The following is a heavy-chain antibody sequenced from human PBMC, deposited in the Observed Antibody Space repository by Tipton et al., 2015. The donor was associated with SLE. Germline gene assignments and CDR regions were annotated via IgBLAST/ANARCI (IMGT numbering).Heavy chain of an antibody. Sequence: TLSLTCDVSGYSISSGYYWGWIRQPPGKGLEWIGSIYHSGSTYYNPSLKSRVTISVDTSKNQFSLKLSSVTAADTAVYYCARDPVETGFDYWGQGTLVTVSS. CDR1: GYSISSGYY. J-gene: IGHJ4*02. CDR3: ARDPVETGFDY. D-gene: IGHD5-24*01. V-gene: IGHV4-38-2*02. CDR2: IYHSGST.